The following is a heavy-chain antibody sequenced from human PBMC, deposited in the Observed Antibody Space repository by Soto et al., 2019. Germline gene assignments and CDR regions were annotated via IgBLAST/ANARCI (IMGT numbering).Heavy chain of an antibody. CDR2: INAGNGNT. D-gene: IGHD2-15*01. CDR3: ARGPGGPDGPGDY. Sequence: QVQLVQSGAEVKKPGASVKVSCKASGYTFTSYAMHWVRQAPGQRLEWMGWINAGNGNTKYSQKFQGSVTITRDTSASTAYMALSSLRSEDTAVYYCARGPGGPDGPGDYWGQGTLVTVSS. J-gene: IGHJ4*02. V-gene: IGHV1-3*01. CDR1: GYTFTSYA.